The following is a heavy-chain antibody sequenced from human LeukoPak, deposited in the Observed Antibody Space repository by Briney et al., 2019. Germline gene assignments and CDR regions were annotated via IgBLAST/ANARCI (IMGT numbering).Heavy chain of an antibody. Sequence: RPSETLSLTCNVSGGSINNYYWNWIRQPAGKGLEWIGRIYTSVNSNYNPSLKGRVTMSVDTSRNQFSLKLSSVTAADTAVYYCASGWDTAMAYWGQGTLVTVSS. CDR1: GGSINNYY. CDR3: ASGWDTAMAY. CDR2: IYTSVNS. J-gene: IGHJ4*02. V-gene: IGHV4-4*07. D-gene: IGHD5-18*01.